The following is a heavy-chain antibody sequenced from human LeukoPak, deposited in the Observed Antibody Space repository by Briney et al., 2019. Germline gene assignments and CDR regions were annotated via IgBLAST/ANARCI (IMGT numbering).Heavy chain of an antibody. V-gene: IGHV3-43*01. D-gene: IGHD6-13*01. J-gene: IGHJ4*02. Sequence: GGSLRLSCAASGFMFDDNTMHWDRQLPGKGLEWVSLISWEGSTTYYADSVKDRFTISRDTSKNSLFLQMNSLRTEDTALYYCAKARSSSWSYLESWGQGTLVTVSS. CDR1: GFMFDDNT. CDR3: AKARSSSWSYLES. CDR2: ISWEGSTT.